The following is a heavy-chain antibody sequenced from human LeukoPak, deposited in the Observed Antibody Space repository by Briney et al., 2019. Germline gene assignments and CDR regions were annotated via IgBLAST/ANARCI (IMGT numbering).Heavy chain of an antibody. Sequence: SETLSLTCTVSGGSISSSSYYWGWIRQPPGKGLEWIGSIYYSGSTYYNPSLKSRVTISVDTSKNQFSLKLSSVTAADTAVYYCARSRPQWELLDWGQGTLVTVSS. D-gene: IGHD1-26*01. CDR2: IYYSGST. CDR3: ARSRPQWELLD. V-gene: IGHV4-39*07. CDR1: GGSISSSSYY. J-gene: IGHJ4*02.